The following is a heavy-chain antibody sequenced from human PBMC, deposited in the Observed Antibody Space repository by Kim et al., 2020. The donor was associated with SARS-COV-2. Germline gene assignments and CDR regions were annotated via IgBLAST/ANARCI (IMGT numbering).Heavy chain of an antibody. Sequence: GGSLRLSCAASGFTFSSYAMHWVRQAPGKWLEWVAVISYDGSNKYYADSVKGRFTIHRKNSKNTLYLKMNSLRAEDTAVYYCARANYDILNGYYTLTTTMVDYWGQGTLVTVSS. CDR3: ARANYDILNGYYTLTTTMVDY. CDR2: ISYDGSNK. D-gene: IGHD3-9*01. V-gene: IGHV3-30*04. CDR1: GFTFSSYA. J-gene: IGHJ4*02.